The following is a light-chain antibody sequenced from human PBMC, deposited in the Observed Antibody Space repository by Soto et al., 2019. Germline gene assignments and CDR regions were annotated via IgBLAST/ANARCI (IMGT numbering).Light chain of an antibody. Sequence: EIVLTQSPGTLSLSPGERATLSCRASQSVSSSYLAWYQQKPGQAPRLLIYGASSRATGIPARFSGSGSGTDFTLTISRLEPDDFAVYYCQQYGSSPRTFGQGPKVDIK. CDR3: QQYGSSPRT. J-gene: IGKJ1*01. V-gene: IGKV3-20*01. CDR2: GAS. CDR1: QSVSSSY.